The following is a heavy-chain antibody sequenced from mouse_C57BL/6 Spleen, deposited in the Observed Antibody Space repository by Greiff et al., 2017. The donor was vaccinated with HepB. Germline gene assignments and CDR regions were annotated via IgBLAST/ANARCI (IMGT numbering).Heavy chain of an antibody. V-gene: IGHV5-4*03. J-gene: IGHJ3*01. Sequence: EVMLVESGGGLVKPGGSLKLSCAASGFTFSSYAMSWVRQTPEKRLEWVATISDGGSYTYYPDNVKGRFTISRDNAKNNLYLQMSHLKSEDTAMYYCASLYDYAWFAYWGQGTLVTVSA. CDR1: GFTFSSYA. D-gene: IGHD2-4*01. CDR2: ISDGGSYT. CDR3: ASLYDYAWFAY.